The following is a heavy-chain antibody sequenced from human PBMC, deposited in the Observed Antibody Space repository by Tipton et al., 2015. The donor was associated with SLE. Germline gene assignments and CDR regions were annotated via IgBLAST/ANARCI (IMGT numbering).Heavy chain of an antibody. CDR1: GDSLTSEC. Sequence: TLSLTCKVSGDSLTSECWGWIRRTPAKGLEWIGYICHSVRINYNPSLKSRVTISVDASKNQFSLKLKSVSAADTAVYYCARGPYGPAASYDYWGQGSLVTVSS. CDR3: ARGPYGPAASYDY. V-gene: IGHV4-59*01. J-gene: IGHJ4*02. CDR2: ICHSVRI. D-gene: IGHD2-2*01.